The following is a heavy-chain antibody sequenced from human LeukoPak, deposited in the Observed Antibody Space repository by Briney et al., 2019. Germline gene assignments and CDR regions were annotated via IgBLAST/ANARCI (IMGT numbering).Heavy chain of an antibody. V-gene: IGHV1-2*02. D-gene: IGHD3-10*01. J-gene: IGHJ4*02. CDR2: INPNSGGT. Sequence: GASVKVSCKASGYTFTGYYMHWVRQAPGQGLEWMGWINPNSGGTNYAQKFQGRVTMTRDTSISTAYMELSRLRSDDTAVYYCASSITMVRGVKILGYFDYWGQGTLVTVS. CDR1: GYTFTGYY. CDR3: ASSITMVRGVKILGYFDY.